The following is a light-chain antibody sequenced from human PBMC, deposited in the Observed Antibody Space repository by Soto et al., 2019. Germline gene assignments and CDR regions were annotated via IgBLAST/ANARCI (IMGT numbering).Light chain of an antibody. V-gene: IGKV1-12*01. Sequence: DIQRTQSPSSVSASVGDRFTIRCRASQDIGNFLAWYQQKPGKAPRLLIHGASSLSREIPSRFSGGGTGTHFTLTISGLQPEDLATYFCLQTSTFPRTFGQGTKVDIK. J-gene: IGKJ1*01. CDR3: LQTSTFPRT. CDR2: GAS. CDR1: QDIGNF.